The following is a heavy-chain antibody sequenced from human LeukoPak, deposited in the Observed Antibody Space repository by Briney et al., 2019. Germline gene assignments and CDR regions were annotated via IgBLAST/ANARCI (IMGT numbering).Heavy chain of an antibody. CDR2: INHSGST. Sequence: SETLSLTCAVYGGSFSGYYWSWIRQPPGKGLEWIGEINHSGSTNYNPSLKSRVTISVDTSKNQFSLKLSSVTAADTAVYYCARGARRWYFDLWGRGTLVTVSS. J-gene: IGHJ2*01. V-gene: IGHV4-34*01. CDR3: ARGARRWYFDL. CDR1: GGSFSGYY.